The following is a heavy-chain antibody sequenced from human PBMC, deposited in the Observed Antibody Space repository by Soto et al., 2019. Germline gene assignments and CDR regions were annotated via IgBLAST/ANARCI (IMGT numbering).Heavy chain of an antibody. CDR3: ASERESYDFWSGYPRARGAFDI. J-gene: IGHJ3*02. CDR2: ISAYNGNT. Sequence: ASVKVSCKASGYTFTGYGISWGRQAPGQGLEWMGWISAYNGNTNYAQKLQGRGTMTTDTSTSTAYMELRSLRSDDTAVYYCASERESYDFWSGYPRARGAFDIWGQGTMVTVS. CDR1: GYTFTGYG. D-gene: IGHD3-3*01. V-gene: IGHV1-18*04.